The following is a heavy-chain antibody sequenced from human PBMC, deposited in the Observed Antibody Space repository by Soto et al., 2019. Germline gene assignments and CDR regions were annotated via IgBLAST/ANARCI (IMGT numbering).Heavy chain of an antibody. CDR2: IYYSGST. CDR3: ARLAYSSGWYRFGY. Sequence: QVQLQESGPGLVKPSETLSLTCTVSGGSISSYYWSWIRQPPGKGLEWIGYIYYSGSTNYNPSLKSRVTISVDTSKNQFSLKLSSVTAADTAVYYCARLAYSSGWYRFGYWGQGTLVTVSS. CDR1: GGSISSYY. J-gene: IGHJ4*02. V-gene: IGHV4-59*01. D-gene: IGHD6-19*01.